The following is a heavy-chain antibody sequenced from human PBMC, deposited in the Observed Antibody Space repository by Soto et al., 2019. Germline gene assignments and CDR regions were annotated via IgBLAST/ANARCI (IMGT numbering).Heavy chain of an antibody. Sequence: TSETLSLTCTVSGGSISSGDYYWSWIRQPPGKGLEWIGYIYYSGSTYYNPSLKSRVTISVDTSKNQFSLKLSSVTAADTAVYYCARERVTMTNPATFRAGIWFDPWGQGTLVTVSS. V-gene: IGHV4-30-4*01. CDR1: GGSISSGDYY. D-gene: IGHD3-22*01. J-gene: IGHJ5*02. CDR2: IYYSGST. CDR3: ARERVTMTNPATFRAGIWFDP.